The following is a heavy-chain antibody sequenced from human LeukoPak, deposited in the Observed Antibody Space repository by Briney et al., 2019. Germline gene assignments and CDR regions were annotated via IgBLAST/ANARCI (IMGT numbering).Heavy chain of an antibody. J-gene: IGHJ4*02. CDR3: ARSQRSGYYYFDY. V-gene: IGHV4-59*08. Sequence: PSETLSLTCTVSGGSISSYYWSWIRQPPGEGLEWIGYIYYSGSTNYNPSLKSRVTISVDTSKNQFSLKLSSVTAADTAVYYCARSQRSGYYYFDYWGQGTLVTVSS. CDR2: IYYSGST. D-gene: IGHD3-3*01. CDR1: GGSISSYY.